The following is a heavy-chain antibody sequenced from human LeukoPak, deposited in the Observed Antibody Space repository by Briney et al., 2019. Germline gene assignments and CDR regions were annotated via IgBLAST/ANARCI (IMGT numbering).Heavy chain of an antibody. Sequence: TGRSLRLSCAASGFTFSSYGMHWVRQAPGKGLEWVAVIWYDGSNKYYADSVKGRFTISRDNSKNTLYLQMNSLRAEDTAVYYCARDASAGTLDYWGQGTLVTVSS. CDR1: GFTFSSYG. CDR3: ARDASAGTLDY. D-gene: IGHD6-13*01. CDR2: IWYDGSNK. J-gene: IGHJ4*02. V-gene: IGHV3-33*08.